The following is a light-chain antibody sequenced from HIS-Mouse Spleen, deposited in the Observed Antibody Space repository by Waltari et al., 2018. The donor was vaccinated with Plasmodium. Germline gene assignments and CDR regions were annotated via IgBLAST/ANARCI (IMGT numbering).Light chain of an antibody. Sequence: SYELTQPPSVSVSPGQPARITCSGAALPKKYASWYQQKSGQAPVLVIYEDSKRPSGIPERFSGSSSGTMATLTISGAKVEDEADYYCYSTDSSGNHRVFGGGTKLTVL. CDR2: EDS. CDR1: ALPKKY. J-gene: IGLJ3*02. V-gene: IGLV3-10*01. CDR3: YSTDSSGNHRV.